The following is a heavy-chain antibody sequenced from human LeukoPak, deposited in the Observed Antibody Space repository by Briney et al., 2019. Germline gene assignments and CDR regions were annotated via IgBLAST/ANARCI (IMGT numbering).Heavy chain of an antibody. J-gene: IGHJ4*02. CDR1: GYTFTDYY. CDR3: ARERDSYGSGTYYPGTF. Sequence: ASVKVSCKTSGYTFTDYYMHWVRQAPGQGLEWVGWFNPNSGGAHYAQKFQGRVTMTRDTSISTASVELTGLRSDETAVYYCARERDSYGSGTYYPGTFWGRGTLVTVSS. D-gene: IGHD3-10*01. V-gene: IGHV1-2*02. CDR2: FNPNSGGA.